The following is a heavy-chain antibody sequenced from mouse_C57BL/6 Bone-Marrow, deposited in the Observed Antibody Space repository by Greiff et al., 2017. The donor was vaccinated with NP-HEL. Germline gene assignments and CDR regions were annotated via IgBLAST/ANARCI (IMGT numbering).Heavy chain of an antibody. CDR2: ISDGGSYT. Sequence: EVQLVESGGGLVKPGGSLKLSCAASGFTFSSYAMSWVRQTPEKRLEWVATISDGGSYTYYPDNVKGRFTISRDNAKNNLYLQMSQLKSEDTAMDYCARERLSDYAMDYWGQGTSVTVSS. D-gene: IGHD1-3*01. CDR3: ARERLSDYAMDY. V-gene: IGHV5-4*01. CDR1: GFTFSSYA. J-gene: IGHJ4*01.